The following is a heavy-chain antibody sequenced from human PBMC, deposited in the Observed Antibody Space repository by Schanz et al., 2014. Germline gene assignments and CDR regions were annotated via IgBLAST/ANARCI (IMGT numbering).Heavy chain of an antibody. D-gene: IGHD1-26*01. J-gene: IGHJ4*02. Sequence: EMQLLESGGGLIQPGGSLRLSCAASGFSVGNKYMNWVRQAPGKGLEWVSFIYIGGNTYYADSVKGRFTISRDNSKNTVYIQMNSLRAEDTAVYYCARGGSGSHYRLDYWGQGTLVTVSS. CDR1: GFSVGNKY. V-gene: IGHV3-66*01. CDR2: IYIGGNT. CDR3: ARGGSGSHYRLDY.